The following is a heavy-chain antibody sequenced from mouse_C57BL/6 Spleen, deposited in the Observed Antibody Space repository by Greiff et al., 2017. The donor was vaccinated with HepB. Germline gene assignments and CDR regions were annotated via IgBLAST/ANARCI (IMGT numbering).Heavy chain of an antibody. CDR3: ARDRSDWYFDV. CDR1: GFTFSDYY. V-gene: IGHV5-16*01. J-gene: IGHJ1*03. Sequence: EVKLVESEGGLVQPGSSMKLSCTASGFTFSDYYMAWVRQVPEKGLEWVANINYDGSSTYYLDSLKSRFIISRDNAKNILYLQMSSLKSEDTATYYCARDRSDWYFDVWGTGTTVTVSS. CDR2: INYDGSST.